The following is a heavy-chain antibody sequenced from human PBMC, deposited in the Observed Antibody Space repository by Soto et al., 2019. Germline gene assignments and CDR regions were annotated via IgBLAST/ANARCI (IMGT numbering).Heavy chain of an antibody. Sequence: SLRLSCAASGFTFSSYGMHWVRQAPGKGLEWVAVISYDGSNKYYADSVKGRFTISRDNSKNTLYLQMNSLRAEDTAVYYCAKEGNYYDSSPLDYWGQGTLVTVSS. CDR2: ISYDGSNK. J-gene: IGHJ4*02. D-gene: IGHD3-22*01. CDR3: AKEGNYYDSSPLDY. V-gene: IGHV3-30*18. CDR1: GFTFSSYG.